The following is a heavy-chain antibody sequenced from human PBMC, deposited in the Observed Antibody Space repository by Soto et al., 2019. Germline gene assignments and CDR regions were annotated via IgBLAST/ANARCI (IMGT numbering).Heavy chain of an antibody. J-gene: IGHJ4*02. Sequence: EVQLLESGGGLVQPGGALRLSCAASGFTFSSHAMSWVRQAPGKGLEWISSISAGSAGAYYADSVKGRFTISRDNSNNTLYLPMNRLRAEDTAVYYCARDLWWYLHWGQGTLVTVSS. CDR3: ARDLWWYLH. CDR1: GFTFSSHA. V-gene: IGHV3-23*01. CDR2: ISAGSAGA. D-gene: IGHD2-15*01.